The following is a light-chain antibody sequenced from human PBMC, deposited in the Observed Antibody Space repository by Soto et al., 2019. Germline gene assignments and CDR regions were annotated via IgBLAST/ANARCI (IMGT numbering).Light chain of an antibody. CDR2: ATD. CDR3: QQSYGTSRT. V-gene: IGKV1-39*01. CDR1: QTITNY. Sequence: IPMSQSPSSLSASVGDRVTITCRASQTITNYLNWYQQQSGKAPKLLIYATDTLQSGVPSRFSGSGSGTAVFPTIISRQEEDFATVYYQQSYGTSRTFGQGTKVDIK. J-gene: IGKJ1*01.